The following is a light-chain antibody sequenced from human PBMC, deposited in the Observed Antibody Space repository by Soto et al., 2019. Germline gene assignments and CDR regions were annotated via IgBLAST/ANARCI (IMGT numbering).Light chain of an antibody. CDR1: IGDVDAFDY. J-gene: IGLJ1*01. Sequence: QSVLTQPSSVSGSPGQSITISCTGTIGDVDAFDYVSWYQQHPGKAPKLIIFEVSDRPSGVSDRFSGSKSGSTASLTISGLQAQVEADYFCTSFTSSSTQVFGTGTKVTVL. V-gene: IGLV2-14*01. CDR2: EVS. CDR3: TSFTSSSTQV.